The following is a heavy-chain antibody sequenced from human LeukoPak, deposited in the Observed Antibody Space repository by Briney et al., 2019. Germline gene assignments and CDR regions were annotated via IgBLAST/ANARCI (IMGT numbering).Heavy chain of an antibody. CDR3: ARNSGSGSLFDY. V-gene: IGHV4-61*02. Sequence: SETLSLTCTVSGGSISSSSYYWSWIRQPAGKGLEWIGRIYTSGSINYNPSLKSRVTMSVDTSKNQFSLKLSSVTAADTAVYYCARNSGSGSLFDYWGQGTLVTVSS. D-gene: IGHD3-10*01. CDR1: GGSISSSSYY. CDR2: IYTSGSI. J-gene: IGHJ4*02.